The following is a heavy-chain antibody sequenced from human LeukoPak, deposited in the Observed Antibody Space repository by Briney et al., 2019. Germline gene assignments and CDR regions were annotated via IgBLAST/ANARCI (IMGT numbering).Heavy chain of an antibody. V-gene: IGHV1-18*01. CDR2: ISAYNGNT. CDR3: ARDQYSNYYYYYMDV. J-gene: IGHJ6*03. D-gene: IGHD4-11*01. CDR1: GYTFTSYG. Sequence: ASVKVSCKASGYTFTSYGISWVRQAPGQGLEWMGWISAYNGNTNYAQKPQGRVTMTTDTSTSTAYMELRSLRSDDTAVYYCARDQYSNYYYYYMDVWGKGTTVTVSS.